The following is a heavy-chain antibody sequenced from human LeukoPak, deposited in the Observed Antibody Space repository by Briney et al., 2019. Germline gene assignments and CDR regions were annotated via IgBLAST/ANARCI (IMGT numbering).Heavy chain of an antibody. D-gene: IGHD5-24*01. Sequence: PGGSLRLSCAASGFTFSNAWMSWVRQAPGKGLEWVGRIKSKTDGGTTDYAAPVKGRFTISRDDSKNTLYLQMNSLKTEDTAVYYCKSWRMATGSRGVPFDYWGQGTLVTVSS. CDR3: KSWRMATGSRGVPFDY. CDR1: GFTFSNAW. J-gene: IGHJ4*02. CDR2: IKSKTDGGTT. V-gene: IGHV3-15*01.